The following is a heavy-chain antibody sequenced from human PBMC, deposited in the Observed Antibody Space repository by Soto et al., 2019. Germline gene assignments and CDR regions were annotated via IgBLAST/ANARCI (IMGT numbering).Heavy chain of an antibody. D-gene: IGHD3-22*01. CDR3: ARKDKSGYFNWFDP. V-gene: IGHV5-51*01. J-gene: IGHJ5*02. CDR2: IFPSDSDT. Sequence: GESLKISCRTSGYRFTSYWIAWVRQMPGKGLEWMGIIFPSDSDTRYSPSFQGQVTISTDRSTSTVFLQWASLKASDTAVYFCARKDKSGYFNWFDPWGQGTLVTVSS. CDR1: GYRFTSYW.